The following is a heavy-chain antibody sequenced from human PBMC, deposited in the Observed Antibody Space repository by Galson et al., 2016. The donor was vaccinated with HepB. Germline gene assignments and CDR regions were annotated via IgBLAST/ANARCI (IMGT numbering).Heavy chain of an antibody. D-gene: IGHD3-3*01. V-gene: IGHV3-48*03. CDR2: ISYSGSST. CDR3: ARDGVRWSPVEYFHH. J-gene: IGHJ1*01. CDR1: GFTFSSYE. Sequence: SLRLSCAASGFTFSSYEMNWVRQAPGKGLEWVSHISYSGSSTYYADSVKGRFTISRDNTKNSLYLQMNSLRAEDTATYYCARDGVRWSPVEYFHHWGQGTLVIVSS.